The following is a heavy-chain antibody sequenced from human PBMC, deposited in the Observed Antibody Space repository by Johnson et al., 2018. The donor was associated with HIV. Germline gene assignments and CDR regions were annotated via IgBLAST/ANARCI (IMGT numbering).Heavy chain of an antibody. CDR1: GSSFDDYV. V-gene: IGHV3-20*04. D-gene: IGHD6-13*01. Sequence: VQLVVSGGGVVRPGGSLSLSCDGSGSSFDDYVMSWVRQPPGLVFDWATRIYWNADSISYADSLKGRSPISRDNARNSLYLEMNSLRVEDTALYYCARGKGAAAGLDAFDIWGKGTMVTVSS. CDR3: ARGKGAAAGLDAFDI. CDR2: IYWNADSI. J-gene: IGHJ3*02.